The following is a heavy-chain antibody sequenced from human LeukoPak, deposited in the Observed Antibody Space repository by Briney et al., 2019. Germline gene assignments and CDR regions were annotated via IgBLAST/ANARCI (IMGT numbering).Heavy chain of an antibody. V-gene: IGHV4-31*03. J-gene: IGHJ5*02. D-gene: IGHD2-2*01. CDR1: GGSISSGGYY. Sequence: PSETLSLTCTVSGGSISSGGYYWSWIRQHPGKGLEWIGYIYYSGSTNYNPSLKSRVTISVDTSKNQFSLKLSSVTAADTAVYYCARGISSTTVFDPWGQGTLVTVSS. CDR3: ARGISSTTVFDP. CDR2: IYYSGST.